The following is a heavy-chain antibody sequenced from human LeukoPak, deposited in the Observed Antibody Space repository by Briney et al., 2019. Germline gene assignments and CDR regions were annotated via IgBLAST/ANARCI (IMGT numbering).Heavy chain of an antibody. J-gene: IGHJ4*02. CDR3: ARGFRLAIMGYFGY. D-gene: IGHD3-9*01. Sequence: SVKVSCKASGYTFTSYGISWVRQAPGQGLEWMGGIIPIFGTANYAQKFQGRVTITADESTSTAYMGLSSLRSEDTAVYYCARGFRLAIMGYFGYWGQGTLVTVSS. CDR1: GYTFTSYG. CDR2: IIPIFGTA. V-gene: IGHV1-69*13.